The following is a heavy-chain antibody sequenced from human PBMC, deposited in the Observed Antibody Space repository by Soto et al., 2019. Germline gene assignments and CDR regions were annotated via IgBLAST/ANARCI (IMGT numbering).Heavy chain of an antibody. CDR1: SGPTSSHN. J-gene: IGHJ6*02. D-gene: IGHD3-10*01. V-gene: IGHV4-59*08. CDR2: VYNTGGT. Sequence: QEQLQQSGPGLVKPSETLSLTCTVSSGPTSSHNWGWIRQPPGRGLEWIGYVYNTGGTSYNPTLRCRVTISADTSTKNISLTLSSVTAADTAVYYCVRQGIGPLHGLVDVWGQGTTVSVSS. CDR3: VRQGIGPLHGLVDV.